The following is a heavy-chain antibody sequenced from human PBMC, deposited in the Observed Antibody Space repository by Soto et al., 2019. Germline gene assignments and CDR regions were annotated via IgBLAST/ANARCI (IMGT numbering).Heavy chain of an antibody. CDR3: ARDRNYYDSIGYRV. D-gene: IGHD3-22*01. J-gene: IGHJ4*02. CDR2: IYYSGST. CDR1: GGSVSSGSYY. Sequence: PSETLSLTCTVSGGSVSSGSYYWSWIRQPPGKGLEWIGYIYYSGSTNYNPSLKSRVTISVDTSKNQFSLKLSSVTAADTAVYYCARDRNYYDSIGYRVWGQGTLVTVSS. V-gene: IGHV4-61*01.